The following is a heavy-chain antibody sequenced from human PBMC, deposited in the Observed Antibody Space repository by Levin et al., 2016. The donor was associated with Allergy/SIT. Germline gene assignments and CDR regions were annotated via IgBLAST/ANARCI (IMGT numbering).Heavy chain of an antibody. Sequence: GESLKISCTGSGYNFTDSWISWVRQIPGKGLEWMGRIDPSDSYTNYSPSFQGHITISVDKSISTAYLRWSSLKASDTAIYYCAREFYVGDWFDPWGQGTLVTVSS. D-gene: IGHD3-16*01. J-gene: IGHJ5*02. V-gene: IGHV5-10-1*01. CDR2: IDPSDSYT. CDR3: AREFYVGDWFDP. CDR1: GYNFTDSW.